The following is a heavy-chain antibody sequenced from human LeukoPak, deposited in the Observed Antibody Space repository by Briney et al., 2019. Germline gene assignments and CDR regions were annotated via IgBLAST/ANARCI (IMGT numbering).Heavy chain of an antibody. CDR2: ISYDGSNE. CDR3: ARSGDTNRNWFDP. CDR1: GFTFSSYV. V-gene: IGHV3-30-3*01. Sequence: GGSLRLSCAASGFTFSSYVMHWVRQPPGKWLEWVAVISYDGSNEHYVDSVKGRFTISGDNSKNTLYVQMNSLRAEDTAVYYCARSGDTNRNWFDPWGQGTLVTVSS. J-gene: IGHJ5*02. D-gene: IGHD1-14*01.